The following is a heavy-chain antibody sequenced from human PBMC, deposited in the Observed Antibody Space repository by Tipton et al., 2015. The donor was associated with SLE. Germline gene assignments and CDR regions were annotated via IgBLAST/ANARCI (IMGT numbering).Heavy chain of an antibody. CDR1: GGSFSGYY. CDR2: INHSGST. V-gene: IGHV4-34*01. CDR3: ARGGIYCSSTSCYRDAFDI. D-gene: IGHD2-2*02. Sequence: TLSLTCTVYGGSFSGYYWSWIRQPPGKGLEWIGEINHSGSTNYNPSLKSRVTISVDTSKNQFSLKLSSVTAADTAVYYCARGGIYCSSTSCYRDAFDIWGQGTMATVSS. J-gene: IGHJ3*02.